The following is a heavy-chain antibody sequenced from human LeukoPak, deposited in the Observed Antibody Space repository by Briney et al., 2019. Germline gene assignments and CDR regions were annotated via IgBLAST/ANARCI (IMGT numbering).Heavy chain of an antibody. V-gene: IGHV3-9*01. Sequence: PGGSLRLSCAASGFTFGDYAMHWVRQAPGKGLEWVSGISWNSGSIGYADSVKGRFTISRDNAKNSLYLQMNSLRAEDTALYYCAKTSIYGSGSYSFDYWGQGTLVTVSS. CDR1: GFTFGDYA. J-gene: IGHJ4*02. CDR2: ISWNSGSI. CDR3: AKTSIYGSGSYSFDY. D-gene: IGHD3-10*01.